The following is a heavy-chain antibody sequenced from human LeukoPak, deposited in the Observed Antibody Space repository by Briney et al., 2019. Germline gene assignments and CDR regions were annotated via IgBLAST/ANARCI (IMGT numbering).Heavy chain of an antibody. CDR3: ARDRDYYGSGSYDY. CDR1: GFTFDHYA. Sequence: GGSLRLSCAASGFTFDHYAMHWVRQAPGKGLEWVSGISWNSGSIGYADSVKGRFTISRDNAKNSLYLQMNSLRAEDTALYYCARDRDYYGSGSYDYWGQGTLVTVSS. CDR2: ISWNSGSI. V-gene: IGHV3-9*01. D-gene: IGHD3-10*01. J-gene: IGHJ4*02.